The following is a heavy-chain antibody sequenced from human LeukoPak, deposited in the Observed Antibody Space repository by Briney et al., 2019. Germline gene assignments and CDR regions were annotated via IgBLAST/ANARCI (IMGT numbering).Heavy chain of an antibody. CDR2: MNPNSGNT. Sequence: ASVKVSCKASGYTFTSYDINWVRQATGQGLEWMGWMNPNSGNTGCAQKFQGRVTMTRNTSISTAYMELSSLRSEDTAVYYCAREESVVAGTCDYCGQGTLVTVSS. J-gene: IGHJ4*02. D-gene: IGHD6-19*01. CDR1: GYTFTSYD. CDR3: AREESVVAGTCDY. V-gene: IGHV1-8*01.